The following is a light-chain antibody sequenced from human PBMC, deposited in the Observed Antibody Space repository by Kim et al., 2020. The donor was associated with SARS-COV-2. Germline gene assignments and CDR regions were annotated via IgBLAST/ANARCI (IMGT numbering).Light chain of an antibody. CDR2: QDN. CDR1: KLGDKY. Sequence: SYELTQPPSVSVSPGQTATITCSGDKLGDKYACWHLQKPGQSPVLVIYQDNKRPSGIPERFSGSNSGSTATLTISGTQAVDEADYYCQAWDSSTVIFGGGTQLTVL. CDR3: QAWDSSTVI. J-gene: IGLJ2*01. V-gene: IGLV3-1*01.